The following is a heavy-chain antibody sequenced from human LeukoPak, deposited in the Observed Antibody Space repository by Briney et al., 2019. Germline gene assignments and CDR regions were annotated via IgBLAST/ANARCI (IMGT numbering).Heavy chain of an antibody. Sequence: PSETLSLTCTVSGGSFSSSSFYWGWIRQPPGKGLEWVGTIYYSGSTYYNPSLKGRVTISVDTSKIQFSLKVRSVTAAVTAVYYCGKQFIPDYGSASSFEYWGQGILVTVSS. CDR2: IYYSGST. V-gene: IGHV4-39*01. J-gene: IGHJ4*02. CDR3: GKQFIPDYGSASSFEY. D-gene: IGHD3-10*01. CDR1: GGSFSSSSFY.